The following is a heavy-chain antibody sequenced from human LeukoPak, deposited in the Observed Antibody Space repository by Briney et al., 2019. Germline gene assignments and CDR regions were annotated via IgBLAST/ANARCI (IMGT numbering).Heavy chain of an antibody. V-gene: IGHV4-39*07. CDR3: ARWGPVYRAAAGTAWGFDY. CDR2: IYYSGIT. CDR1: GGSISSNYY. J-gene: IGHJ4*02. D-gene: IGHD6-13*01. Sequence: SETLSLTCTVSGGSISSNYYWGWIRQPPGKGLEWIGSIYYSGITYYNPSLKSRVTISVDTSKNQFSLKLSSVTAADTAVYYCARWGPVYRAAAGTAWGFDYWGQGTLVTVSS.